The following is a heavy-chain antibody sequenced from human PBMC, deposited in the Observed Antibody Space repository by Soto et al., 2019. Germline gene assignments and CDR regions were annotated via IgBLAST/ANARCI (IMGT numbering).Heavy chain of an antibody. CDR1: GFSFCSFR. D-gene: IGHD2-15*01. V-gene: IGHV3-33*01. CDR2: ICHEGSKK. CDR3: ARQMVAWGRGYYYYGMDV. Sequence: PILYCVPYGFSFCSFRNHWVRQVPVEPLEWVAGICHEGSKKYYADWVKGCITTPRDNSKNTLYLQMSRLRAEVTAVYYGARQMVAWGRGYYYYGMDVWGQGTTVTVSS. J-gene: IGHJ6*02.